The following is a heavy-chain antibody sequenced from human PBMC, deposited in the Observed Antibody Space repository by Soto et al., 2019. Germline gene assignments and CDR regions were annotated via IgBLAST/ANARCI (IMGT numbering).Heavy chain of an antibody. CDR2: IYYSGST. V-gene: IGHV4-31*03. J-gene: IGHJ5*02. D-gene: IGHD3-10*01. CDR1: GGSISSGGYY. Sequence: PSETLSLTCTVSGGSISSGGYYWSWIRQHPGKGLEWIGYIYYSGSTYYNPSLKSRVTISVDTSKNQFSLKLSSVTAADTAVYYCAHYGSGSYYIPSWFDPWGQRTLVTVSS. CDR3: AHYGSGSYYIPSWFDP.